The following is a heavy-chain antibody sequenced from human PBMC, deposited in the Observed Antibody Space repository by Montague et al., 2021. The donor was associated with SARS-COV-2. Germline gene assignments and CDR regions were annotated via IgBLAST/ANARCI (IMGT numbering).Heavy chain of an antibody. V-gene: IGHV2-70*11. Sequence: PALAKPTQTLTLTCTFSGFSLSTSGMCVSWIRQPPGKALEWLARIDWDDDKYYSTSLKTRLTISKDTSKNQVVLTMTNMDPVDTVTYYCARTYGSGRGFDLWGRGTLVTVSA. J-gene: IGHJ2*01. CDR3: ARTYGSGRGFDL. D-gene: IGHD3-10*01. CDR2: IDWDDDK. CDR1: GFSLSTSGMC.